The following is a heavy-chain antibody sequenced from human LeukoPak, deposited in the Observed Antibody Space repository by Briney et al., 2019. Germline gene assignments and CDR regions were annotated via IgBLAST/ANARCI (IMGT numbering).Heavy chain of an antibody. Sequence: PGGSLRLSCAASGFTFSSYGMSWVRQAPGKGLEWVSTISGSGASTYYADSVKGRFTISRDNSKNTLYLQMNSLRAEDTAVYYCARALPSPYGSGIGAFDIWGQGTMVTVSS. D-gene: IGHD3-10*01. J-gene: IGHJ3*02. CDR2: ISGSGAST. V-gene: IGHV3-23*01. CDR1: GFTFSSYG. CDR3: ARALPSPYGSGIGAFDI.